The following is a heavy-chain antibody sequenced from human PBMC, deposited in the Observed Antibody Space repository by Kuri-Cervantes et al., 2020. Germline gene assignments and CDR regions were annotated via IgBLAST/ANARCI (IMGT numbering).Heavy chain of an antibody. CDR1: GFTFSSFG. D-gene: IGHD6-6*01. CDR3: ARDHSQGYSSSYSFDY. V-gene: IGHV3-30*03. Sequence: GESLKISCAASGFTFSSFGIHWVHQAPGKGLEWVALISFDGSNKYYADSVKGRLTISRDNSKNTLYLQMNSLRAEDTAVYYCARDHSQGYSSSYSFDYWGQGTLVTVSS. CDR2: ISFDGSNK. J-gene: IGHJ4*02.